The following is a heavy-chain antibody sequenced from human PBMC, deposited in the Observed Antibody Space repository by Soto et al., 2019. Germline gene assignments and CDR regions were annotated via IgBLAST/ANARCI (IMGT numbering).Heavy chain of an antibody. V-gene: IGHV1-18*01. CDR3: ARAHVVRGVIVWFDP. CDR2: ISAYNGNT. Sequence: QVHLVQSGAEVKKPGASVKVSCKASGYTFTSYGIIWVRQAPGQGLEWMGWISAYNGNTNYAQKLQGRVTMTTDTSTSTAYMELRSLRSDDTAVYYCARAHVVRGVIVWFDPWGQGTLVTVSS. CDR1: GYTFTSYG. D-gene: IGHD3-10*01. J-gene: IGHJ5*02.